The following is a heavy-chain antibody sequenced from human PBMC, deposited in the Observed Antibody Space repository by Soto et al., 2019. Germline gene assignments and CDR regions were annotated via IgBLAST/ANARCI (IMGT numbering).Heavy chain of an antibody. J-gene: IGHJ6*03. CDR3: ARVIQQRWAHYYYYYMDV. CDR1: GGSISSYY. CDR2: IYYSGST. Sequence: QVQLQESGPGLVKPSETLSLTCTVSGGSISSYYWSWIRQPPGKGLEWIGYIYYSGSTNYNPSLKSRVTLTVDTSKNQFSLKLSSVTAADTAVYYCARVIQQRWAHYYYYYMDVWGKGTTVTVSS. V-gene: IGHV4-59*01. D-gene: IGHD2-21*01.